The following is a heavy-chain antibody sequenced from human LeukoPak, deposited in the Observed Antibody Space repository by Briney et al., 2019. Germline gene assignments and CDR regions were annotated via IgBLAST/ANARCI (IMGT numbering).Heavy chain of an antibody. D-gene: IGHD3-22*01. Sequence: GGSLRLSCAASGFTFSSHDMHWVRQAPDKGLEWVAIISYDGGKKDYADSVKGRFTISRDNSRNTLYLQMNSLRAEDTAVYYCAKDQGVKVGFSSGYSPAGYYFDYWGQGTLVTVSS. J-gene: IGHJ4*02. V-gene: IGHV3-30*18. CDR2: ISYDGGKK. CDR1: GFTFSSHD. CDR3: AKDQGVKVGFSSGYSPAGYYFDY.